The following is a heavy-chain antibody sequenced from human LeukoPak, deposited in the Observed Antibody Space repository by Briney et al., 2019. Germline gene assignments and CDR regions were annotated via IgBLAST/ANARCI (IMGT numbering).Heavy chain of an antibody. CDR2: IWYDGNEK. J-gene: IGHJ4*02. CDR1: GFSFSNYG. CDR3: VRGSGGNGDGPWGDS. D-gene: IGHD2-21*02. Sequence: GGSLRLSSAASGFSFSNYGMHWVRKAPGKGLEWVAVIWYDGNEKHYVDSVKGRFTISRDNFKNTLYLQMNSLRADDSAVYYCVRGSGGNGDGPWGDSWGQGTLVTVSS. V-gene: IGHV3-33*01.